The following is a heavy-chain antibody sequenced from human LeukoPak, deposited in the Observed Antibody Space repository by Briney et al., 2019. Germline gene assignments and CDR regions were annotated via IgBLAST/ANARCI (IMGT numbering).Heavy chain of an antibody. CDR2: INSDGSST. CDR3: ARGGNYDILTGYPFDY. D-gene: IGHD3-9*01. V-gene: IGHV3-74*01. J-gene: IGHJ4*02. CDR1: GFTFSSYW. Sequence: GGSLRLSCAASGFTFSSYWMHWVRQAPGKGLVWVSRINSDGSSTSYADSVKGRFTISRDNSKNTLYLQMNSLRAEDTAVYYCARGGNYDILTGYPFDYWGQGTLVTVSS.